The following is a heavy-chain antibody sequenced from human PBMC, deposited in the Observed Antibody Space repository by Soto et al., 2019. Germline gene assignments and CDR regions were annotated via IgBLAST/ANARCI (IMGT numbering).Heavy chain of an antibody. V-gene: IGHV1-69*04. CDR1: GGTFSSYT. D-gene: IGHD2-2*01. CDR3: ARDEILPTYCSSTSCSVRNYFDY. Sequence: ASVKVSCKASGGTFSSYTISWVRQAPGQGLEWMGRIIPILGIANYAQKFQGRVTITADKSTSTAYMELSSLRSEDTAVYYCARDEILPTYCSSTSCSVRNYFDYWGQGTLVTVSS. CDR2: IIPILGIA. J-gene: IGHJ4*02.